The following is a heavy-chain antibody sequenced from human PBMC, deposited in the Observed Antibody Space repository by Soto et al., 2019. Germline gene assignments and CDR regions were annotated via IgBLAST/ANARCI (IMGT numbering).Heavy chain of an antibody. V-gene: IGHV4-4*02. Sequence: SETLSLTCAVSGGSISSSNWWSWVRQPPGKGLEWIGEIYHSGSTNYNPSLKSRVTISVDKSKNQFSLKLSSVTAADTAVYYCARPSMLPRFFSRIGFLGDEKDKSPRTDYYYGMDVWGQGTTVTVSS. CDR3: ARPSMLPRFFSRIGFLGDEKDKSPRTDYYYGMDV. CDR1: GGSISSSNW. J-gene: IGHJ6*02. CDR2: IYHSGST. D-gene: IGHD2-8*01.